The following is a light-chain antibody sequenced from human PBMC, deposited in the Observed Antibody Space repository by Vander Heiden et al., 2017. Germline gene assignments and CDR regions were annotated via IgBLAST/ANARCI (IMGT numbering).Light chain of an antibody. V-gene: IGKV2-28*01. CDR2: LGS. Sequence: DIVMTQSPLSLPVTPGEPASISCRSSQSLLHSNGYNYLDWYLQKPGQSPQLLIYLGSNRASGVPDRFSGSRSGTELTLKISRVEAEDVGVYYCMQALQTPWTFGQGTKVEIK. CDR3: MQALQTPWT. CDR1: QSLLHSNGYNY. J-gene: IGKJ1*01.